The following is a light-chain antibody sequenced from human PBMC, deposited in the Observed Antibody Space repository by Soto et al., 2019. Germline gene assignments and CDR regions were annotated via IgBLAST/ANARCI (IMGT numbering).Light chain of an antibody. CDR1: SSDVGAYKY. CDR2: EVT. J-gene: IGLJ3*02. Sequence: QSALTQPPSASGSPGQSVTISCTGTSSDVGAYKYVSWYQQYPGKAPKLMIYEVTKRPSGVTDRFSGSKSGNTASLTVSGPQAEDEADYYCTSYVGNDIWVFGGGTKLTVL. V-gene: IGLV2-8*01. CDR3: TSYVGNDIWV.